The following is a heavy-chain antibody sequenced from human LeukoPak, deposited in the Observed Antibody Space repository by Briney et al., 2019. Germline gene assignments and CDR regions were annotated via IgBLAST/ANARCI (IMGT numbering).Heavy chain of an antibody. J-gene: IGHJ4*02. V-gene: IGHV4-34*01. CDR1: GGSFSGSY. CDR2: INHSGST. D-gene: IGHD3-22*01. Sequence: SETLSLTCAVYGGSFSGSYWSWIRQPPGKGLEWIGEINHSGSTNYNPSLKSRVTISVDTSKNQFSLKLSSVTAADTAVYYCVRAHYYWGSSGYLDYWGQGTLVTVSS. CDR3: VRAHYYWGSSGYLDY.